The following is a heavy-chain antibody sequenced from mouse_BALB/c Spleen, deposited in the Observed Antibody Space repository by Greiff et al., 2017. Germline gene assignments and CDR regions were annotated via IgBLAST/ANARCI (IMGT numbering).Heavy chain of an antibody. Sequence: EVMLVESGGGLVQPGGSLKLSCAASGFTFSSDTMSWVRQTPEKRLEWVAYISNGGGSTYYPDTVKGRFTISRDNAKNTLYLQMSSLKSEDTAMYYCAIHGLVRRPVVYWGQGTTLTVSS. D-gene: IGHD2-14*01. CDR2: ISNGGGST. CDR1: GFTFSSDT. V-gene: IGHV5-12-2*01. J-gene: IGHJ2*01. CDR3: AIHGLVRRPVVY.